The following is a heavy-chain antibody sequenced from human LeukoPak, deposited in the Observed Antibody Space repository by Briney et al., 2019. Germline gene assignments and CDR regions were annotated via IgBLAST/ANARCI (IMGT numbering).Heavy chain of an antibody. CDR2: INPNSGGT. J-gene: IGHJ3*02. D-gene: IGHD5-18*01. Sequence: GASVKVSCKASGYTFTGYYMHWVRQAPGQGLEWMGWINPNSGGTNYAQKFQGRVTMTRDTSISTAYMELSRLRSDDTAVYYCARDHRYSYGHDAFDIWGQGTMVTVSS. CDR3: ARDHRYSYGHDAFDI. V-gene: IGHV1-2*02. CDR1: GYTFTGYY.